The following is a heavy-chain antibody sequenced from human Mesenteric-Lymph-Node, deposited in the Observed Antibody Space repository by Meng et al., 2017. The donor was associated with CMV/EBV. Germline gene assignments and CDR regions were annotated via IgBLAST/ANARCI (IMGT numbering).Heavy chain of an antibody. Sequence: GESLKISCAASGFTFSSYSMNWVRQAPGKGLEWVSSISSSSSYIYYADSVKGRFTISRDNAKNSLYLQMNSLRAEDTAVYYCAKDPGQRLGPLWYFDLWGRGTLVTVSS. V-gene: IGHV3-21*04. D-gene: IGHD5-18*01. J-gene: IGHJ2*01. CDR2: ISSSSSYI. CDR3: AKDPGQRLGPLWYFDL. CDR1: GFTFSSYS.